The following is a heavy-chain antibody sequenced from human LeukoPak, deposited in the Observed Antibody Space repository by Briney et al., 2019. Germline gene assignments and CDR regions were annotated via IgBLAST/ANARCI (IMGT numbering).Heavy chain of an antibody. CDR3: GRGEYYGSGSYIFDY. CDR1: GFTFSSFG. V-gene: IGHV3-23*01. CDR2: ISASGGST. J-gene: IGHJ4*02. D-gene: IGHD3-10*01. Sequence: PGGTLRLSCAASGFTFSSFGMSWVRQAPGKGLEWVSAISASGGSTYYADSVKGRFTISRDNAKKSLYLQMNSLRAEDTAIYYCGRGEYYGSGSYIFDYWGQGTLVTVSS.